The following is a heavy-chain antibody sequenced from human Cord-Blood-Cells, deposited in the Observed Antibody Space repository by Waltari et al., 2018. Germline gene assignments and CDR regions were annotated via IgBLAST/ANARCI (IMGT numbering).Heavy chain of an antibody. CDR2: INHSGRT. V-gene: IGHV4-34*01. J-gene: IGHJ5*02. CDR3: ARGGGFYYNRFDP. D-gene: IGHD1-26*01. CDR1: GGSFSGYY. Sequence: QVQLQQWGAGRLKPSETLSLTCAVYGGSFSGYYWSWIRQPPGKGLEWIGEINHSGRTNCNPSLKSRVTISVDTSKTQFSLKLSSVSAADTSVYYVARGGGFYYNRFDPWGQGTRVTVSS.